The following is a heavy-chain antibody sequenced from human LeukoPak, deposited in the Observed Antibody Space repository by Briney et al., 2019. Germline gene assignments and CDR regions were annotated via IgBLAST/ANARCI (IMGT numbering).Heavy chain of an antibody. CDR1: GFTFSDYY. V-gene: IGHV3-11*05. J-gene: IGHJ3*02. CDR3: ARVRKYSSGWYDAFDI. Sequence: PGGSLRLSCAASGFTFSDYYMNWIRQAPGKGLEWVSYISGSSTYTNYADSVKGRFTISRDNAKNSLYLQMDSLRAEDTAVYYCARVRKYSSGWYDAFDIWGQGTMVTVSS. D-gene: IGHD6-19*01. CDR2: ISGSSTYT.